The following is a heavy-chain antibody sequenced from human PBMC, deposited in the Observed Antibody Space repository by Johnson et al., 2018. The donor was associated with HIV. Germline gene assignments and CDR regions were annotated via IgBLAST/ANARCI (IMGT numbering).Heavy chain of an antibody. J-gene: IGHJ3*02. D-gene: IGHD1-26*01. CDR3: ARAGGAVGVNGFDM. CDR1: GFTFDDFG. V-gene: IGHV3-20*04. Sequence: MLLVESGGGVVRPGGSLRLSCAASGFTFDDFGLGWVRQAPGKGLEWVSGINWTGGSKGYAEAVKGRFSISRDNAKNSLYLQMNSLRGEDTALYYCARAGGAVGVNGFDMWGQGTMVTVSS. CDR2: INWTGGSK.